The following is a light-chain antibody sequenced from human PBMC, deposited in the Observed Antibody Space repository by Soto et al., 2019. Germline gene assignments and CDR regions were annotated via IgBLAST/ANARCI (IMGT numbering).Light chain of an antibody. Sequence: DIQMTQSPSTLSASVGYRVTITCRASQSISIWLAWYQQKPGKVPKLLIYRASNLENGVPSRFSGSGSGTEFTLTISSLQPGDVATYYCQQYDSLWTFGQGTKVDIK. CDR3: QQYDSLWT. CDR2: RAS. J-gene: IGKJ1*01. V-gene: IGKV1-5*03. CDR1: QSISIW.